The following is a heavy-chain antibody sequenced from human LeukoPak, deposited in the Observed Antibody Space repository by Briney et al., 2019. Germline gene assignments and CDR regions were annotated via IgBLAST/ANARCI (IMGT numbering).Heavy chain of an antibody. CDR1: GYSFTSYW. CDR2: IYPGDSDT. V-gene: IGHV5-51*01. D-gene: IGHD1-7*01. CDR3: ARQGLELGGASDY. Sequence: GESLKISCKGSGYSFTSYWIGWVRQMPGRGLEWMGIIYPGDSDTRYSPSFQGQVTISADKSISTAYLQWSSLRASDTAMYYCARQGLELGGASDYWGQGALVTVSS. J-gene: IGHJ4*02.